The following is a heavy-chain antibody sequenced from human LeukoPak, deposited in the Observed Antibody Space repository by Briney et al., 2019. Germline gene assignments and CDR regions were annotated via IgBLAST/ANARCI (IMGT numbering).Heavy chain of an antibody. Sequence: GGSLRLSCAASGFTFSSYGMHWVRQAPGKGLEWVAFIRYDGSNKYYADSVKGRFTISRDNAKNSLYLQMNSLRAEDTAVYYCARDGVAELMSALDYWGQGILVTVSS. CDR3: ARDGVAELMSALDY. J-gene: IGHJ4*02. CDR1: GFTFSSYG. CDR2: IRYDGSNK. V-gene: IGHV3-30*02. D-gene: IGHD1-26*01.